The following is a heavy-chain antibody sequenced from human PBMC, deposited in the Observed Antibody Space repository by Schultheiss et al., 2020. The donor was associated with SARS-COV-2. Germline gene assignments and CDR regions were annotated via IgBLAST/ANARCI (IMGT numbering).Heavy chain of an antibody. Sequence: SETLSLTCTVSGGSISSSSYYWGWNRQPPGKGLEWIGSIYYSGSTYYNPSLKSRVTISVDTSKNQFSLKLSSVTAADTAVYYCARDLDSRSGNGGFDPWGQGTLVTVSS. J-gene: IGHJ5*02. CDR3: ARDLDSRSGNGGFDP. V-gene: IGHV4-39*02. CDR1: GGSISSSSYY. CDR2: IYYSGST. D-gene: IGHD3/OR15-3a*01.